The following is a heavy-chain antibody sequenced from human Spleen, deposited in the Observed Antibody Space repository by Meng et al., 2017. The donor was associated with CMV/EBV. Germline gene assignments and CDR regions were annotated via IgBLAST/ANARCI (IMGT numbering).Heavy chain of an antibody. Sequence: GESLKISCAASGFTFSDYEMNWVRQAPGKRLEWVSFISRSGTTMYYADSVKGRFTISRDNAQNSLYLQMNSLRAEDTALYYCARDWAGYYYGMDVWGRGTTVTVSS. D-gene: IGHD6-19*01. J-gene: IGHJ6*02. V-gene: IGHV3-48*03. CDR3: ARDWAGYYYGMDV. CDR1: GFTFSDYE. CDR2: ISRSGTTM.